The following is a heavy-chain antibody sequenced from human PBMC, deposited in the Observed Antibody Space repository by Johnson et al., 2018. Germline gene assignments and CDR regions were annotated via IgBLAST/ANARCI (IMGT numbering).Heavy chain of an antibody. D-gene: IGHD6-19*01. CDR3: ARVEGSSGWVGACDI. V-gene: IGHV3-30-3*01. Sequence: QVQLVQSGGGVVQPGRSLRLSCAASGFTFSSYAMHWVRQAPGKGLEWVALISYDGSNKYYADSVKGRSTISRDNSKNPLYLQMNSLRAEDTAGYYCARVEGSSGWVGACDIWGQGTMVTVAS. CDR2: ISYDGSNK. J-gene: IGHJ3*02. CDR1: GFTFSSYA.